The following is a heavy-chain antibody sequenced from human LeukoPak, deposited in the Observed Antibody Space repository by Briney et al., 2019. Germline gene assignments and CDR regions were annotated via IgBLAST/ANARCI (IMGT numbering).Heavy chain of an antibody. D-gene: IGHD6-6*01. J-gene: IGHJ6*03. CDR3: ARLFGIAARRYYYYMGV. CDR2: IYYSGST. CDR1: GGSISSSSYY. V-gene: IGHV4-39*01. Sequence: SEILSLTCTVSGGSISSSSYYWGWIRQPPGKGLEWIGSIYYSGSTYYNPSLKSRVTISVDTSKNQFSLKLSSVTAADTAVYYCARLFGIAARRYYYYMGVWGKGTTVTVSS.